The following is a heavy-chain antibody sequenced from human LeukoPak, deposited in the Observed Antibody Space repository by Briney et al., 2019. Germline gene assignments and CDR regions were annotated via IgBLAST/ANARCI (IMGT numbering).Heavy chain of an antibody. CDR2: ISAYNGNT. J-gene: IGHJ3*02. CDR1: GYTFSSYG. D-gene: IGHD2-2*02. V-gene: IGHV1-18*01. CDR3: ASDWGLSQLEYCSNTNCYMGAFDI. Sequence: ASVKVSCKASGYTFSSYGISWVRQAPGQGLEWMGWISAYNGNTNYAQKLQGRVTMTTDTSTSTAYMELRSLRSDDTAMYYCASDWGLSQLEYCSNTNCYMGAFDIWGQGTMVTVSS.